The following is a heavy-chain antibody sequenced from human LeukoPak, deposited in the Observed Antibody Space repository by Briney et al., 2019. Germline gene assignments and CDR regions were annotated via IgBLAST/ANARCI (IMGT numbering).Heavy chain of an antibody. CDR1: GFTFSSYS. CDR3: ARVRTASPDSSGYYYGMDV. V-gene: IGHV3-21*01. CDR2: ISSSSSYI. Sequence: GGSLRLSCAASGFTFSSYSMNWVRQAPGKGLEWVSSISSSSSYIYYADSVKGRFTISRDNAKNSLYLQMNSLRAEDTAVYYCARVRTASPDSSGYYYGMDVWGQGTTVTVSS. D-gene: IGHD3-22*01. J-gene: IGHJ6*02.